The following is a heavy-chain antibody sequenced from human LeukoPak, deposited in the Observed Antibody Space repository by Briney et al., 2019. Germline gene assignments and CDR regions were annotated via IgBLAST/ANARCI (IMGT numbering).Heavy chain of an antibody. V-gene: IGHV3-30*03. Sequence: PGRSLRLSCAASGFTFSSYGMPWVRQAPGKGLEWVAVISYDGSNKYYADSVKGRFTISRDNSKNTLYLQMNSLRAEDTAVYYCASPYYDSSGYHIPMSFWGQGTLVTVSS. CDR1: GFTFSSYG. J-gene: IGHJ4*02. D-gene: IGHD3-22*01. CDR2: ISYDGSNK. CDR3: ASPYYDSSGYHIPMSF.